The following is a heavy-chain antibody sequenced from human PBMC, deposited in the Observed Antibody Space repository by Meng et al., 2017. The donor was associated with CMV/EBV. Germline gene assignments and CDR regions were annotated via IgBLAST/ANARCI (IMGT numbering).Heavy chain of an antibody. Sequence: QVQRWGCVGGLVKPGGSMRLSWAAYGFTFSDYYMSWIPQAPGKGLEWVSYISSSSSYTNYADSVKGRFTISRDNAKNSLYLQMNSLRAEDTAVYYCARAGVAAAGTFGYWGQGTLVTVSS. CDR1: GFTFSDYY. J-gene: IGHJ4*02. CDR3: ARAGVAAAGTFGY. CDR2: ISSSSSYT. D-gene: IGHD6-13*01. V-gene: IGHV3-11*03.